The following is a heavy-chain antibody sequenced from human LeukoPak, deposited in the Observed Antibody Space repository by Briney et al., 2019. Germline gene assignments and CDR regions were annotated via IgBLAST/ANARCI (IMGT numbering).Heavy chain of an antibody. CDR1: GFTFSRFW. J-gene: IGHJ3*02. CDR3: AREIIRNDEGAFDI. D-gene: IGHD1-1*01. Sequence: GGSLRLSCATSGFTFSRFWMGWVRQAPGKGVEGVADINQDESEKYYVDSVKGRFTISRDNAKNSLYLQMNSLRAEDTAVYYCAREIIRNDEGAFDIWGQGTVVTVS. CDR2: INQDESEK. V-gene: IGHV3-7*01.